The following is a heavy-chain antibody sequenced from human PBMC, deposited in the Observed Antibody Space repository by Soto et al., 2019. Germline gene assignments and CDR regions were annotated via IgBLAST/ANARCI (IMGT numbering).Heavy chain of an antibody. CDR3: ARDPGGYYYYGMDV. CDR1: GGTFSSYA. D-gene: IGHD1-26*01. CDR2: IIPIFGTA. V-gene: IGHV1-69*12. Sequence: QVQLVQSGAEVKKPGSSVKVSCKASGGTFSSYAISWVRQAPGQGLEWMGGIIPIFGTANYAQKFQGRVTITADESRSPSYMVLSNLRSDDTAVYYCARDPGGYYYYGMDVWGQGSTGTVSS. J-gene: IGHJ6*02.